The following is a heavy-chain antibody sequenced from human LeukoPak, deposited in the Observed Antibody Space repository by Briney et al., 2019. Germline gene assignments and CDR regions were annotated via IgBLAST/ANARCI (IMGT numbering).Heavy chain of an antibody. CDR1: GGSISSGGYY. CDR3: ARYCSSTSCYMPGYYGMDV. Sequence: PSQTLSLTCTVSGGSISSGGYYWSWLRQHPGKGLEWIGYIYYSGSTYYNPSLKSRVTISVDTSKNQFSLKLSSVTAADTAVYYCARYCSSTSCYMPGYYGMDVWGQGTTVTVSS. CDR2: IYYSGST. V-gene: IGHV4-31*03. J-gene: IGHJ6*02. D-gene: IGHD2-2*02.